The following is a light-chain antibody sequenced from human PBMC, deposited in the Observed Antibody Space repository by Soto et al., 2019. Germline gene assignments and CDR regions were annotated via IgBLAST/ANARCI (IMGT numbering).Light chain of an antibody. V-gene: IGKV4-1*01. J-gene: IGKJ3*01. CDR1: QNVLYNAKNK. CDR2: WAS. Sequence: DIVMTQSPDSLAVSLGERATINCKSSQNVLYNAKNKLAWYQQKPGQPPKLLIYWASVRRSGVSDRFSGSGSATDFTLTTSSLQAADVAVYYCQQFYGIPFTFGPGTKVDI. CDR3: QQFYGIPFT.